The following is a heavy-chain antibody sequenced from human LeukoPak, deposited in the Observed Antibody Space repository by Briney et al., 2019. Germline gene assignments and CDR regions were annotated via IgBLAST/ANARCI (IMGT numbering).Heavy chain of an antibody. V-gene: IGHV3-30-3*01. CDR1: GFTFSSYA. D-gene: IGHD1-26*01. J-gene: IGHJ4*02. CDR2: ISYDGSNK. CDR3: ARVMRSGSPFDY. Sequence: PGGSLRLSCAASGFTFSSYAMHWVRQAPGKGLEWVAVISYDGSNKYYADSVKGRFTISRDNAKNSLYLQMNSLRAEDTAVYYCARVMRSGSPFDYWGQGTLVTVSS.